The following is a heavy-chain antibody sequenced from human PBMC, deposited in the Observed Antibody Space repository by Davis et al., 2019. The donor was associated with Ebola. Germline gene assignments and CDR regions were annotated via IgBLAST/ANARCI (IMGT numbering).Heavy chain of an antibody. V-gene: IGHV3-21*01. Sequence: GESLKISCAASGFTFSNAWMSWVRQAPGKGLEWVSSISSSSSYIYYADSVKGRFTISRDNAKNSLYLQMNSLRAEDTAVYYCARIGRWLQLGYFDYWGQGTLVTVSS. J-gene: IGHJ4*02. CDR1: GFTFSNAW. CDR2: ISSSSSYI. CDR3: ARIGRWLQLGYFDY. D-gene: IGHD5-24*01.